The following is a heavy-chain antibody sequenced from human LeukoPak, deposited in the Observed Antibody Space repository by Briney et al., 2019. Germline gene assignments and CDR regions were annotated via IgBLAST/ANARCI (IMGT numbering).Heavy chain of an antibody. CDR1: GFTFSGFG. J-gene: IGHJ3*02. CDR2: ISYDGNNK. Sequence: GGSLRLSCAVSGFTFSGFGMHWVRQAPGKGLEWVAVISYDGNNKFYGDSVKGRFTISRDNSKDTLYLQMTSLRPEDTAIYYCAKLWGTYDPLDIWGQETLVTVSS. CDR3: AKLWGTYDPLDI. V-gene: IGHV3-30*18. D-gene: IGHD3-16*01.